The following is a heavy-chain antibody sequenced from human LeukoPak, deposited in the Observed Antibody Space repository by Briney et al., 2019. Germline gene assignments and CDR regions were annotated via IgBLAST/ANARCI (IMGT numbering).Heavy chain of an antibody. D-gene: IGHD2-2*01. V-gene: IGHV3-23*01. CDR3: AKDRVPAAMKRGWFDP. CDR2: ISGSGGST. J-gene: IGHJ5*02. Sequence: GGSLRLSCAASGFTFSSYAMSWVRQAPGKGLEWVSAISGSGGSTYYADSVEGRFTISRDNSKNTLYLQMNSLRAEDTAVYYCAKDRVPAAMKRGWFDPWGQGTLVTVSS. CDR1: GFTFSSYA.